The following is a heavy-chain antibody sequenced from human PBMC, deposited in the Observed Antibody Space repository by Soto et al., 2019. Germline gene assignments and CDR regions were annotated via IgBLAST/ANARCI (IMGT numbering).Heavy chain of an antibody. CDR1: GGTFSSYS. CDR2: IIPIFGTA. V-gene: IGHV1-69*01. Sequence: QVQLVQSGAEVKKPGSSVKVSCKASGGTFSSYSINWVRQAPGQGLGWMGEIIPIFGTANYAQKFQGRVTINADESTSTAYMELSSLRSEDTAVYYCARDGGRHSGGIDYWGQGTLVTVSS. J-gene: IGHJ4*02. D-gene: IGHD1-26*01. CDR3: ARDGGRHSGGIDY.